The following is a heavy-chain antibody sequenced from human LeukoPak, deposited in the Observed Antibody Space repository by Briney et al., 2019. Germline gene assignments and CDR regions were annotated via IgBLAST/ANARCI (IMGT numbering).Heavy chain of an antibody. J-gene: IGHJ4*02. CDR1: GFTFSSYA. D-gene: IGHD2-2*01. Sequence: GGSLRLSCAASGFTFSSYAMSWVRQAPGKGLEWVSAISGSGGSTYYADSVKGRFTISRDNSKNTLYLQMNSLRAEDTAVYYCARVRGYCSSTSCYSDYWGQGTLVTVSS. CDR3: ARVRGYCSSTSCYSDY. CDR2: ISGSGGST. V-gene: IGHV3-23*01.